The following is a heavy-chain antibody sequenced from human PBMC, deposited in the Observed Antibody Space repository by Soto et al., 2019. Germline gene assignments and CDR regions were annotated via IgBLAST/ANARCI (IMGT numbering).Heavy chain of an antibody. CDR3: ARDSFGSYYYYYGMDV. Sequence: GGSLRLSCAASGFTFSSYGMHWVRQAPGKGLEWVAVIWYDGSNKYYADSVKGRFTISRDNSKNTLYLQMNSLRAEDTAVYYCARDSFGSYYYYYGMDVWGQGTTVTVSS. CDR2: IWYDGSNK. J-gene: IGHJ6*02. CDR1: GFTFSSYG. D-gene: IGHD3-10*01. V-gene: IGHV3-33*01.